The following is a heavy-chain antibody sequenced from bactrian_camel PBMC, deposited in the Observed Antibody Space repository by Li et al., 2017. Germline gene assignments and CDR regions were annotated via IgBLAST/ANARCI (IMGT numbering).Heavy chain of an antibody. V-gene: IGHV3S40*01. CDR2: ISQSGSRT. Sequence: VQLVESGGGSVQPGGSLRLSCTTSGFKFYRVDMNWVRQAPGKGLEWVASISQSGSRTYYADSVKGRFAISRDNAKNAVYLQMDKLKSEDTAVYYCAAPGVFYNDYEYNYWGQGTQVTVS. D-gene: IGHD4*01. CDR3: AAPGVFYNDYEYNY. CDR1: GFKFYRVD. J-gene: IGHJ4*01.